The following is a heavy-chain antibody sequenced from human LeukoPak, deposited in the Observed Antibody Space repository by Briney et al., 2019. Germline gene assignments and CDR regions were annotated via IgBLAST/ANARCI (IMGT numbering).Heavy chain of an antibody. Sequence: GGSLRLSCAASGFTFSSHSMNWVRQAPGKGLEWVSYISSSSSTIYYADSVKGRFTISRDNAKNSLYLQVNSLRAEDTAVYYCARGAYYYEDWGQGTLVTVSS. D-gene: IGHD3-22*01. CDR1: GFTFSSHS. CDR2: ISSSSSTI. CDR3: ARGAYYYED. V-gene: IGHV3-48*01. J-gene: IGHJ4*02.